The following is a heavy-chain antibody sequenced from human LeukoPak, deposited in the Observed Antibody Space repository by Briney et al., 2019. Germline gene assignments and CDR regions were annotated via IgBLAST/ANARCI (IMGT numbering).Heavy chain of an antibody. CDR2: VHTSGTS. Sequence: SETLSLTCTVSGVSISSFHWSWIRQPAGKGLEWIGRVHTSGTSNYNPSLESRVTMSGDTSKNQFSLSLSSVTAADTAVYYCARDGYYDSSGYSYFDYWGQGTWSPSPQ. CDR3: ARDGYYDSSGYSYFDY. CDR1: GVSISSFH. V-gene: IGHV4-4*07. J-gene: IGHJ4*02. D-gene: IGHD3-22*01.